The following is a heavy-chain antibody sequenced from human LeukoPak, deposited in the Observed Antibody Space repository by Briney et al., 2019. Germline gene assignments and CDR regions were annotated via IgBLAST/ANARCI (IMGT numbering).Heavy chain of an antibody. D-gene: IGHD3-3*01. CDR3: ARRITIFGVVITLGY. CDR1: GYTFTSYD. CDR2: MNPNSGNT. V-gene: IGHV1-8*03. Sequence: ASVKVSCKASGYTFTSYDINWVRQATGQGLEWMGWMNPNSGNTGYAQKLQGRVTITRNTSISTAYMELSSLRSEDTAVYYCARRITIFGVVITLGYWGQGTLVTVSS. J-gene: IGHJ4*02.